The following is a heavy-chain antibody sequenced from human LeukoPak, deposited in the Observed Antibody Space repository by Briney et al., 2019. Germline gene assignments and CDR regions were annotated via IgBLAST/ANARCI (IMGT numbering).Heavy chain of an antibody. D-gene: IGHD5-18*01. J-gene: IGHJ4*02. CDR2: IWYDGSNK. CDR1: GFTFSSYG. CDR3: ARDDAAMVLFDY. Sequence: GGSLRLSCAASGFTFSSYGMHWVRQAPGKGLEWVAVIWYDGSNKYYADSVKGRSTISRDNSKNTLYLQMNSLRAEDTAVYYCARDDAAMVLFDYWGQGTLVTVSS. V-gene: IGHV3-33*01.